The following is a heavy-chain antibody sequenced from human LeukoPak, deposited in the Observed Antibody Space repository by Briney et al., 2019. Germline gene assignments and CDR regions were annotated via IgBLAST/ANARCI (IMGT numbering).Heavy chain of an antibody. V-gene: IGHV1-2*02. CDR3: AREVGSGWYNIAY. CDR1: GYTFTAYY. D-gene: IGHD6-19*01. Sequence: ASVEVSCKASGYTFTAYYMHWVRQAPGQGLEWMGWINPNSGGTNYAQKFQGRVTMTRDTSISTAYMELSRLRSDDTAVYYCAREVGSGWYNIAYWGQGTLVTVS. CDR2: INPNSGGT. J-gene: IGHJ4*02.